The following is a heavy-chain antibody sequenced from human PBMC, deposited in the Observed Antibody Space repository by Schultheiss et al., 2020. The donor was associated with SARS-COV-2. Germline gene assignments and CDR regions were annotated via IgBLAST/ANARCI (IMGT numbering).Heavy chain of an antibody. CDR2: ISGSGGST. CDR1: GFTFGDYA. CDR3: ASDPRIFESGYYGMDV. D-gene: IGHD3-3*01. Sequence: GGSLRLSCTASGFTFGDYAMSWVRQAPGKGLEWVSSISGSGGSTYYADSVKGRFTISRDNSKNTLYLQMNSLRAEDTAVYYCASDPRIFESGYYGMDVWGQGTTVTVSS. V-gene: IGHV3-23*01. J-gene: IGHJ6*02.